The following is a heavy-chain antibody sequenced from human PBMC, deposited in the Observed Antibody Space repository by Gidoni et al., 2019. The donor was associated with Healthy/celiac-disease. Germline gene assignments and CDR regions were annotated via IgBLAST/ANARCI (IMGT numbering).Heavy chain of an antibody. CDR1: GGTFSRYA. V-gene: IGHV1-69*06. CDR3: ARDKSGTRDYYYYYYMDV. J-gene: IGHJ6*03. Sequence: QVQLLQSGAAVKTPGSSVKVSCKASGGTFSRYATSWVRQAPGQGLEWMGGIIPIFGTANYAQKFQGRVTLTADKSTSTAYMELSSLRSEDTAVYYCARDKSGTRDYYYYYYMDVWGKGTTVTVSS. CDR2: IIPIFGTA. D-gene: IGHD1-7*01.